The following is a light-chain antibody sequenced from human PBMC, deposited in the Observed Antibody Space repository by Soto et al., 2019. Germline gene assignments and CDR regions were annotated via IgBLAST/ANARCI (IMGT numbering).Light chain of an antibody. Sequence: DIVMTQSPDSLAVSLGERVTISCKSSQTILSTSNNKHYLAWFRQKPGQPPKLLIYWASTRESGVPDRFSGSGSVTDFTLTITSLQAEDVAIYSCHQYYSVPPTFGQGTRLEIK. V-gene: IGKV4-1*01. CDR1: QTILSTSNNKHY. CDR3: HQYYSVPPT. CDR2: WAS. J-gene: IGKJ5*01.